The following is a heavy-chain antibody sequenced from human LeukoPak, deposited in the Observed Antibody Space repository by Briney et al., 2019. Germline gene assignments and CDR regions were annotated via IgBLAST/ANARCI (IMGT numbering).Heavy chain of an antibody. Sequence: GASMKVSCKASGGTFSSYAISWVRQAPGQGLEWMGRIIPILGIANYAQKFQGRVTITADKSTSTAYMELSSLRSEDTAVYYCARGTRNIVVVPVAIRDWFDPWGQGTLVTVSS. CDR2: IIPILGIA. J-gene: IGHJ5*02. CDR1: GGTFSSYA. D-gene: IGHD2-2*02. V-gene: IGHV1-69*04. CDR3: ARGTRNIVVVPVAIRDWFDP.